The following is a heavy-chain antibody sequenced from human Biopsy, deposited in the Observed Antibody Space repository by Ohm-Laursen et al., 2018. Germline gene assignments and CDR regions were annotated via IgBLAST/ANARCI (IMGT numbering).Heavy chain of an antibody. Sequence: SDTLSLTWAVYGGSFSGYYWSWIRQTPGKGLEWIGEINHSGSTNYKPSLDSRVAISADTSKNQFSLKLSSVTAADTAVYYCARGRLRAVARFDYWGQGTLVTVSS. CDR2: INHSGST. CDR1: GGSFSGYY. V-gene: IGHV4-34*01. CDR3: ARGRLRAVARFDY. J-gene: IGHJ4*02. D-gene: IGHD6-19*01.